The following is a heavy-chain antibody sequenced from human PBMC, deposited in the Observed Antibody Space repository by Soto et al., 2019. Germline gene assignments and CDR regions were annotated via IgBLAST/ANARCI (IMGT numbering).Heavy chain of an antibody. CDR1: GYTFTSHG. V-gene: IGHV1-18*04. Sequence: QDQLVQSGAEVKKPGASVKISCEASGYTFTSHGISWVRQAPGQGREWLGWISTYNSRTRYAQKVQGRVTMTTDTSTSTAYLDLRSLTFDDTAVYYCARARYCASPSCYKHYYYGMDTWGQGTTVTVSS. CDR2: ISTYNSRT. D-gene: IGHD2-2*02. J-gene: IGHJ6*02. CDR3: ARARYCASPSCYKHYYYGMDT.